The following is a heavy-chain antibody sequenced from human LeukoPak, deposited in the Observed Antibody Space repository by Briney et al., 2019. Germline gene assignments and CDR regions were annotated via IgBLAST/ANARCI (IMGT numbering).Heavy chain of an antibody. CDR3: ARSYYDFWSGSKTFDY. CDR2: ISSSSSYI. CDR1: GFTFSSYS. J-gene: IGHJ4*02. Sequence: GGSLRLSCAASGFTFSSYSMNWVRQAPGKGLEWVSSISSSSSYIYYADSVKGRFTISRDNAKNSLYLQMNSLRAEDTAVYYCARSYYDFWSGSKTFDYWGQGTLVTVSS. D-gene: IGHD3-3*01. V-gene: IGHV3-21*01.